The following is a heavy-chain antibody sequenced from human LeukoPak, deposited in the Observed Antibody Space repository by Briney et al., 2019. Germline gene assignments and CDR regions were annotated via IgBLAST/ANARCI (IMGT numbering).Heavy chain of an antibody. V-gene: IGHV1-24*01. CDR3: VVRYYDSSGYYPYFDY. CDR2: FDPEDGET. D-gene: IGHD3-22*01. J-gene: IGHJ4*02. Sequence: ASVKVSCKASGGTFSSYAISWVRQAPGKGLEWMGGFDPEDGETIYAQKFQGRVTMTEDTSTDTAYMELSSLRSEDTAVYYCVVRYYDSSGYYPYFDYWGQGTLVTVSS. CDR1: GGTFSSYA.